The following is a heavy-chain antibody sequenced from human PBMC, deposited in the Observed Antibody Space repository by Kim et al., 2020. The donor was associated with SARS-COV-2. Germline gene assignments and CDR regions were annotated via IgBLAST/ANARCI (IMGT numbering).Heavy chain of an antibody. Sequence: YADSVKGRFTISRDNAKNSLYLQVNSLRAEDTAVYYCARGGTTGTNWFDPWGQGTLVTVSS. CDR3: ARGGTTGTNWFDP. J-gene: IGHJ5*02. V-gene: IGHV3-11*05. D-gene: IGHD1-1*01.